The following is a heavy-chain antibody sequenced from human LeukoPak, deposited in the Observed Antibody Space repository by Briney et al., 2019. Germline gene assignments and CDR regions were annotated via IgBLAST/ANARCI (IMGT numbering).Heavy chain of an antibody. D-gene: IGHD3-10*01. V-gene: IGHV3-30*02. Sequence: GVSLRLFCAASGFTISSYGMHWVRQAQGKGLEGVACTRYDRSNKYYADSVKGRLTISRDNSKNTLYLQTNSLRAEDTAVYYCAKVYSATMVRGVIIPRGMDVWGQGTTVTVSS. CDR3: AKVYSATMVRGVIIPRGMDV. CDR1: GFTISSYG. CDR2: TRYDRSNK. J-gene: IGHJ6*02.